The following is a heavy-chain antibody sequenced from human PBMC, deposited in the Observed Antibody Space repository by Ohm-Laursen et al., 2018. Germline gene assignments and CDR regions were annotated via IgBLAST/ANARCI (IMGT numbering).Heavy chain of an antibody. V-gene: IGHV3-30*18. CDR1: GFTFSSYG. J-gene: IGHJ4*02. D-gene: IGHD2-8*02. CDR2: ISYDGSNK. CDR3: AKADSTGSRWYYFDY. Sequence: SLRLSCAASGFTFSSYGMHWVRQAPGKGLEWVAVISYDGSNKYYADSVKGRFTISRDNSKNTVYLQMNSLRAEDTAVYYCAKADSTGSRWYYFDYWGQGALVTVSS.